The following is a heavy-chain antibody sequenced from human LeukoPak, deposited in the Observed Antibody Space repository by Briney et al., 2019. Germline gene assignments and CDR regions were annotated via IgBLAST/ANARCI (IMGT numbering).Heavy chain of an antibody. CDR3: AKGQIAVAGPHVPYYFDY. CDR1: GFTFDDYA. J-gene: IGHJ4*02. CDR2: ISWNSGSI. Sequence: PGGSLRLSCAASGFTFDDYAMHWVRQAPGKGLEWVSGISWNSGSIGYADSVKGRFTISRDNAKNSLYLQMNSLRAEDTALYYCAKGQIAVAGPHVPYYFDYWGQGTLVTVSS. V-gene: IGHV3-9*01. D-gene: IGHD6-19*01.